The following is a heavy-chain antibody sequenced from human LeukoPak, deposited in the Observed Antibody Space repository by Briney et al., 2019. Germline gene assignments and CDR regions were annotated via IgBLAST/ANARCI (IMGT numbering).Heavy chain of an antibody. CDR2: INPNSGGT. D-gene: IGHD4-17*01. Sequence: ASVKVSCKAYGYTFTGYYIHWVRQAPGQGLEWMGWINPNSGGTNYAQKFQDRVTVTRDTSISTGYMELSRLRSDDTAVYYCARGRGGDDYADSWGQGTLVTVSS. CDR3: ARGRGGDDYADS. CDR1: GYTFTGYY. J-gene: IGHJ4*02. V-gene: IGHV1-2*02.